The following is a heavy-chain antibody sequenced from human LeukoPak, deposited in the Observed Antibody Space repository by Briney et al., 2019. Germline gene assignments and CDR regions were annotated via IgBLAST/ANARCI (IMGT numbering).Heavy chain of an antibody. Sequence: SETLSLTCAVYGGSFSGYYWSWIRQPPGKGLEWIGEINHSGSTNYNPSIKSRVTISVDTSKNQFSLKLSSVTAADTAVYYCARAYRVVPAAMDTFDYWGQGTLATVSS. V-gene: IGHV4-34*01. CDR1: GGSFSGYY. J-gene: IGHJ4*02. CDR2: INHSGST. D-gene: IGHD2-2*01. CDR3: ARAYRVVPAAMDTFDY.